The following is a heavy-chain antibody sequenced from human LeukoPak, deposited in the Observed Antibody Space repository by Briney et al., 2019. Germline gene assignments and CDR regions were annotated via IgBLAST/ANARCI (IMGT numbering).Heavy chain of an antibody. V-gene: IGHV1-46*01. CDR1: GYTFTYHY. Sequence: ASVKVSCKASGYTFTYHYIHLVRQVPGQGLEWMGIINPSNGNTNYAQKFQGRVTMTRDTSTSTVYMELNSLGSEDTVVYYCARESDSGKDFDCWGQGTLVTVSS. J-gene: IGHJ4*02. D-gene: IGHD1-26*01. CDR3: ARESDSGKDFDC. CDR2: INPSNGNT.